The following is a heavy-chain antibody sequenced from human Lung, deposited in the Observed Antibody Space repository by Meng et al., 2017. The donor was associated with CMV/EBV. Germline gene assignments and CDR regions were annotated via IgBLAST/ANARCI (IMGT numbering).Heavy chain of an antibody. CDR1: GGSVSSGSFY. Sequence: SETXSLTCTVSGGSVSSGSFYWSWIRQPPGEGLEWIGFVYYSGSTNYNPALKSRVTMSIDTSKNQFSLKLSSVTAADTAMYYCARVPQNIAAAGISAFDIWXQGTMVTVSS. D-gene: IGHD6-13*01. J-gene: IGHJ3*02. V-gene: IGHV4-61*01. CDR2: VYYSGST. CDR3: ARVPQNIAAAGISAFDI.